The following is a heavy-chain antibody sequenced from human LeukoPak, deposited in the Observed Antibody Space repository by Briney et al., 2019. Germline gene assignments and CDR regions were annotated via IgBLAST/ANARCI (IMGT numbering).Heavy chain of an antibody. Sequence: GGSLRLSCAVSGFNVRTNYMSWVRQAPGKGLEWVSVIFRDGSTYYGDSVRGRFSISRDNTKNMVYLQMNNLRAEDTAVYFCARDFFDFWGGSWVWGQGTLVTVSS. V-gene: IGHV3-53*01. CDR3: ARDFFDFWGGSWV. CDR1: GFNVRTNY. D-gene: IGHD3-3*01. J-gene: IGHJ4*02. CDR2: IFRDGST.